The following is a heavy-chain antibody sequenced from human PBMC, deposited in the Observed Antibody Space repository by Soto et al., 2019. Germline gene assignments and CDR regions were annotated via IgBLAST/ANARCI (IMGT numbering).Heavy chain of an antibody. Sequence: EVQLVESGGGLVQPGRSLRLSCAASGFTFDDYAMHWGRQAPGKGLEWVSGISWNSGSIGYADSVKGRFTISRDNAKNSLYLQMSSLRAEDTALYYCAKDISAVSGARRFYYWGQGTLVTVSS. V-gene: IGHV3-9*01. J-gene: IGHJ4*02. CDR1: GFTFDDYA. CDR2: ISWNSGSI. CDR3: AKDISAVSGARRFYY. D-gene: IGHD7-27*01.